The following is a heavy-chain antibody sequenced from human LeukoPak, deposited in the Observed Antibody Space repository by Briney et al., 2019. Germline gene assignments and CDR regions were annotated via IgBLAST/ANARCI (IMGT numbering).Heavy chain of an antibody. D-gene: IGHD3-22*01. CDR3: AREGWYYDSSGPICY. CDR1: GGSISSYY. Sequence: ASETLSLTCTVSGGSISSYYWSWIRQPAGKGLEWIGRIYPSGSTNYNPSLKSRVTMSVDTSKNQFSLKLNSVTAADTAVYYCAREGWYYDSSGPICYWGQGTLVTVSS. V-gene: IGHV4-4*07. CDR2: IYPSGST. J-gene: IGHJ4*02.